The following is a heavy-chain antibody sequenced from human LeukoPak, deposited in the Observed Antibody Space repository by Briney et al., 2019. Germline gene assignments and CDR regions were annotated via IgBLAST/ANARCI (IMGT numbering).Heavy chain of an antibody. J-gene: IGHJ2*01. CDR1: GFTVSTYY. Sequence: PGGSLRLSCAASGFTVSTYYMNWVRQAPGMGLEWVSIIYSGATTYYADSVKGRFTISRDTSKNTVSLQMNSLRAEDTAVYFCARVGDHFHWNLDLWGRGTLVTV. CDR3: ARVGDHFHWNLDL. CDR2: IYSGATT. V-gene: IGHV3-53*01. D-gene: IGHD3-3*02.